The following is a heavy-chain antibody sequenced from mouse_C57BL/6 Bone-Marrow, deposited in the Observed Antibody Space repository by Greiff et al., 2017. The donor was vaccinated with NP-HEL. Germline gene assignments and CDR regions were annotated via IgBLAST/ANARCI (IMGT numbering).Heavy chain of an antibody. J-gene: IGHJ2*01. CDR2: IDPETGGT. CDR1: GYTFTDYE. V-gene: IGHV1-15*01. D-gene: IGHD1-1*01. CDR3: ARSTTYYFDY. Sequence: VQLQQSGAELVRPGASVTLSCKASGYTFTDYEMHWVKQTPVHGLEWIGAIDPETGGTAYNQKFKGKAILTADKSSSTAYMELSSLTSEDSAVYYCARSTTYYFDYWGQGTTLTVSS.